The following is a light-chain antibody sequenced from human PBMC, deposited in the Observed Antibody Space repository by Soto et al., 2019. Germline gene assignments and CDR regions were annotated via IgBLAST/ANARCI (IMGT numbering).Light chain of an antibody. CDR3: QQRQYWPPIT. Sequence: VLTQSPATLSLSPGERAALSCRASLNVNSYLAWYQQKPGQAPRLLIYDASNRAAGIPARFSGSGSGTDFTLTISSLEPEDFAIYYCQQRQYWPPITFGQGTRLEIK. CDR2: DAS. CDR1: LNVNSY. V-gene: IGKV3-11*01. J-gene: IGKJ5*01.